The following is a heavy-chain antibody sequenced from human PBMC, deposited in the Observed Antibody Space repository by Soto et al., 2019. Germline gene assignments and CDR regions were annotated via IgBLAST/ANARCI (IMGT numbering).Heavy chain of an antibody. CDR3: AVDIVGTGSY. D-gene: IGHD5-12*01. CDR2: SRNKAISYST. CDR1: GFTFSDHY. V-gene: IGHV3-72*01. Sequence: EVQGVESGGGLVQPGGSLRLSCAASGFTFSDHYMAWVRQAPGKGLEWVGRSRNKAISYSTEYAASVRGRFTISREDSVDSVYLEMNSLTTEDTAVYYCAVDIVGTGSYWGQGTLVTVSS. J-gene: IGHJ4*02.